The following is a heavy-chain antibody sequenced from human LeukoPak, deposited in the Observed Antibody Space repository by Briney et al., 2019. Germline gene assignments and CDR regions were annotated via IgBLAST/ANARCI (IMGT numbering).Heavy chain of an antibody. V-gene: IGHV3-21*01. J-gene: IGHJ6*04. CDR1: GFTFSNYN. CDR3: AELGITMIGGV. Sequence: GGSLRLSCAASGFTFSNYNMNWVRQAPGKGLEWVSSISSSNNHKRYAESMRGRFTISRDNAKNSLYLQMNSLGDEDTAVYYCAELGITMIGGVWGKGTTVTISS. D-gene: IGHD3-10*02. CDR2: ISSSNNHK.